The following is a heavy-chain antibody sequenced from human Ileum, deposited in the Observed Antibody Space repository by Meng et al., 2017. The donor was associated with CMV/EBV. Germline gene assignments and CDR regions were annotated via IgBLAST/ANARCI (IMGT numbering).Heavy chain of an antibody. CDR2: MTPSSGNT. D-gene: IGHD4-17*01. V-gene: IGHV1-8*01. Sequence: ASVKVSCKASGYIFSQFDIHWARQTAGRGLEWMGRMTPSSGNTGYARQFQGRLTITTNTSISTAYLELNSLTFEDSAVYYCSRGYGSGDWGQGTLVTVSS. CDR3: SRGYGSGD. J-gene: IGHJ4*02. CDR1: GYIFSQFD.